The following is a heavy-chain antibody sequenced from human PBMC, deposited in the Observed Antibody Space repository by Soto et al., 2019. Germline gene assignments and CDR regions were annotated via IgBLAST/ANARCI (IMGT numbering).Heavy chain of an antibody. CDR1: GGSISSSSYY. Sequence: SETLSLTCTVSGGSISSSSYYWGWIRQPPGKGLEWIGSIYYSGSTYYNPSLKSRVTISVDTSKNQFSLKLSSVTAADTAVYYCARRRYSGSYSLHYFDYWGQGTLVTVSS. CDR2: IYYSGST. D-gene: IGHD1-26*01. CDR3: ARRRYSGSYSLHYFDY. V-gene: IGHV4-39*01. J-gene: IGHJ4*02.